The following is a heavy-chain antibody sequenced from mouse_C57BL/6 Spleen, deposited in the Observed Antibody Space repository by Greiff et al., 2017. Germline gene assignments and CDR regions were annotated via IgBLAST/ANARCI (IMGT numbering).Heavy chain of an antibody. CDR1: GYTFTDYY. CDR3: ARLAEFITTVVATPYTMDY. D-gene: IGHD1-1*01. V-gene: IGHV1-75*01. CDR2: IFPGSGST. J-gene: IGHJ4*01. Sequence: VQLQQSGPELVKPGASVTISCKASGYTFTDYYINWVKQRPGQGLEWIGWIFPGSGSTYYNEKFKGKATLTVDKSSSTAYMLLSSLTSEDSAVYFCARLAEFITTVVATPYTMDYGGQGTSVTVSS.